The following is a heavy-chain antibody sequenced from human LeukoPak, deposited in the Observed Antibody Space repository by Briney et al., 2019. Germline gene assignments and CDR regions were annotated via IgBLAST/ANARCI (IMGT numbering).Heavy chain of an antibody. J-gene: IGHJ4*02. CDR3: VKGRLRYLDS. D-gene: IGHD5/OR15-5a*01. Sequence: PGGSLRLSCEVSGFNLSNNGMHWVRQAPGKGLEWVAGISYDGNKEDYVDSVKGRFTISRDRSKNTVFLQMSSLRTEDTAVYYCVKGRLRYLDSWGQGTLVTVSS. CDR2: ISYDGNKE. CDR1: GFNLSNNG. V-gene: IGHV3-30*18.